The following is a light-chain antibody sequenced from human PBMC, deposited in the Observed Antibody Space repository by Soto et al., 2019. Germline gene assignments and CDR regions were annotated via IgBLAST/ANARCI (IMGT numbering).Light chain of an antibody. V-gene: IGLV3-25*03. CDR3: QSADSRVWV. Sequence: SYELTQPPSVSVSPGQTARITCSGDALPKQYAYWYQQKPGQAPVLVIYKDSERPSGIPERFSGSSSGTTVTLTISGVQAEDEADYYCQSADSRVWVFGTGTKLTVL. CDR2: KDS. J-gene: IGLJ1*01. CDR1: ALPKQY.